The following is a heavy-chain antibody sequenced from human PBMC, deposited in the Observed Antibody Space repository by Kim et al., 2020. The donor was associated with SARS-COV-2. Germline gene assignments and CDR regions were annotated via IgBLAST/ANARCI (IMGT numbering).Heavy chain of an antibody. V-gene: IGHV3-30*04. CDR2: ISYDGSNK. CDR3: ARDRQQLVWGSGFDP. J-gene: IGHJ5*02. CDR1: GFTFSSYA. D-gene: IGHD6-13*01. Sequence: GGSLRLSCAASGFTFSSYAMHWVRQAPGKGLEWVAVISYDGSNKYYADSVKGRFTISRDNSKNTLYLQMNSLRAEDTAVYYCARDRQQLVWGSGFDPWGQGTLVTVSS.